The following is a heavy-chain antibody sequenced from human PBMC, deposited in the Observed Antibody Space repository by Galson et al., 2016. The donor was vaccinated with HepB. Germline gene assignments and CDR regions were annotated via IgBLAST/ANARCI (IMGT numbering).Heavy chain of an antibody. V-gene: IGHV4-4*02. D-gene: IGHD5-12*01. Sequence: ETLSLTCAVSGGSIRSSDWWTWVRQPPGQGLEWIGQIFHSGRVNYTPSLASRVTISVDTSNNHFSLRLTSVTAADPALHYCARQYRGGPSDYWGQGTLVIVSS. CDR2: IFHSGRV. J-gene: IGHJ4*02. CDR3: ARQYRGGPSDY. CDR1: GGSIRSSDW.